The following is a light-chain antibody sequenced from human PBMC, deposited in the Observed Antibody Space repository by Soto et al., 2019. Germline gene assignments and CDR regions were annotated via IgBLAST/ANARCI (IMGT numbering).Light chain of an antibody. J-gene: IGLJ2*01. CDR2: EDE. CDR3: GTWDRSLSSGV. CDR1: TSNVAYNY. Sequence: QSVLTQPPSVSAAPGQKVTISCSGSTSNVAYNYVSWYQRVPGTAPKLLIYEDEKRPTGVSDRFSGSKSGTSATLGIAGIQTGDEAEYYCGTWDRSLSSGVFGGGTQLTVL. V-gene: IGLV1-51*01.